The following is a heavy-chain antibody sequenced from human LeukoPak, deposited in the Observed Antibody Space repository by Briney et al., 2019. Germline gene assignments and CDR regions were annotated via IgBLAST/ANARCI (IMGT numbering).Heavy chain of an antibody. D-gene: IGHD2-21*02. V-gene: IGHV1-46*01. Sequence: ASVKVSCKASGYTFTNYYMHWVRLAPGQGLEWMGIINYTGTSTSYAQKFQGRAIMTRDTSTSTVYMELTSLRSEDTAVYYCARENGAYCGGDCFPDYFDLWGQGTLVTVSS. J-gene: IGHJ4*02. CDR3: ARENGAYCGGDCFPDYFDL. CDR2: INYTGTST. CDR1: GYTFTNYY.